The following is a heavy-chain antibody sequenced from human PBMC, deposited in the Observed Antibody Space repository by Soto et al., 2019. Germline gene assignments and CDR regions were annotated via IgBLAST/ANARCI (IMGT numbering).Heavy chain of an antibody. CDR2: IYSSGSA. V-gene: IGHV4-31*03. D-gene: IGHD3-3*01. J-gene: IGHJ4*02. CDR3: ARALFNTTIYGGNFDS. Sequence: SETLSLTCTVSGGSVSSGGFYWSWIRQLPGKGLEYIGYIYSSGSAYSIPSLKSRVTISLDTSKNQFSLNLSSVTAADTAVYFCARALFNTTIYGGNFDSWGQGTLVTVSS. CDR1: GGSVSSGGFY.